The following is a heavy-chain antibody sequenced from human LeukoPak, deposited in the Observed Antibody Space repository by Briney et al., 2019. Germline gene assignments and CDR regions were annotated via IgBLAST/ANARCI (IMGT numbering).Heavy chain of an antibody. Sequence: SETLSLTCTVSGGSISSSSYYWGWIRQPPGRGLEWIGSIYYSGSTYYNPSLKSRVTISVDTSKNQFSLKLSSVTAADTAVYYCAIRGGSRTSWGQGTLVTVSS. J-gene: IGHJ5*02. V-gene: IGHV4-39*01. CDR2: IYYSGST. CDR3: AIRGGSRTS. D-gene: IGHD3-10*01. CDR1: GGSISSSSYY.